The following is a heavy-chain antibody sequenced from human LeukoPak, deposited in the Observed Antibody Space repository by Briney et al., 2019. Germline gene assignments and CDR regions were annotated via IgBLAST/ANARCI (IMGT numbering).Heavy chain of an antibody. J-gene: IGHJ5*02. Sequence: SETLSLTCTVSGGSIGSTNYYWGWIRQPPGKGLEWIGEINHSGSTNYNPSLKSRVTISVDTSKNQFSLKLSSVTAADTAVYYCARHLRYSSSWYRSIDPWGQGTLVTVSS. V-gene: IGHV4-39*01. CDR2: INHSGST. CDR1: GGSIGSTNYY. D-gene: IGHD6-13*01. CDR3: ARHLRYSSSWYRSIDP.